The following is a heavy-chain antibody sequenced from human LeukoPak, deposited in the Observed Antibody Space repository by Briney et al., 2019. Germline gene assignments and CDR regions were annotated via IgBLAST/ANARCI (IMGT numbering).Heavy chain of an antibody. J-gene: IGHJ4*02. V-gene: IGHV4-39*01. CDR2: IHYSGST. CDR3: ARGVQYGPLRD. Sequence: SETLSLTCTVSGGSISSGSYYWGWIRQPPGKGLEWIGSIHYSGSTYYNPSLKSRVTISVDTSKNQFSLKLSSVTAADTAVYYCARGVQYGPLRDWGQGTLVPVSS. CDR1: GGSISSGSYY. D-gene: IGHD1-1*01.